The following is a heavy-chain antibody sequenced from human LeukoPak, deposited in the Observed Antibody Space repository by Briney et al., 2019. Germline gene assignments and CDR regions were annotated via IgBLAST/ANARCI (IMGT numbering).Heavy chain of an antibody. CDR1: GYTFTIYG. CDR2: ISAYNGNT. Sequence: ASVTVSFKASGYTFTIYGISWVRQAPGQGLEWMGWISAYNGNTNYAQKLQGRVTMTTDTSTSTAYMELRSLRSDDTAVYYCAREKSASPVFDYWGQGTLVTVSS. CDR3: AREKSASPVFDY. V-gene: IGHV1-18*01. D-gene: IGHD6-6*01. J-gene: IGHJ4*02.